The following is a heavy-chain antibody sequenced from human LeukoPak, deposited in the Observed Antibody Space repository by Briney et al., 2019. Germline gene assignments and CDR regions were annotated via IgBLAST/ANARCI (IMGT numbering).Heavy chain of an antibody. Sequence: GGSLRLSCAASGFTFSSYAMSWVRQAPGKGLEWVGRIKSKTDGGTTDYAAPVKGRLTISRDDSKNTLYLQMNSLKTEDTAVYYCTTWADFTFDIWGQGTMVTVSS. D-gene: IGHD2/OR15-2a*01. J-gene: IGHJ3*02. CDR1: GFTFSSYA. V-gene: IGHV3-15*01. CDR2: IKSKTDGGTT. CDR3: TTWADFTFDI.